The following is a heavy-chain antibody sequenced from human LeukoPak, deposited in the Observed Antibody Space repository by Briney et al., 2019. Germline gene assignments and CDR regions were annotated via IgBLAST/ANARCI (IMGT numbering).Heavy chain of an antibody. D-gene: IGHD3-3*01. CDR2: INTNGEGV. Sequence: GGYLRLSCVGSTDTFSSYSMNWFRQAPGKGLEWLSYINTNGEGVYYADSVKGRFTVSRDNAKNTVYLQLNSLRAEDTAVYYCGTPSRSIEWSHWGQGTLVTVSS. V-gene: IGHV3-48*04. CDR3: GTPSRSIEWSH. J-gene: IGHJ4*02. CDR1: TDTFSSYS.